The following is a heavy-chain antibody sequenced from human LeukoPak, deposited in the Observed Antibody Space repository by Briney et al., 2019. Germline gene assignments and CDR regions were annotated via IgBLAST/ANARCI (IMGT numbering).Heavy chain of an antibody. D-gene: IGHD1-1*01. Sequence: GRSLRLSCAASGFTFSDYYMSWIRQAPGKGLEWVSYISSSGSTIYYADSVKGRFTISRDNAKNSLYLQMNSLRAEDTAVYYCARAKGQLLNNWFDPWGQGTLVTVSS. CDR3: ARAKGQLLNNWFDP. CDR2: ISSSGSTI. V-gene: IGHV3-11*01. CDR1: GFTFSDYY. J-gene: IGHJ5*02.